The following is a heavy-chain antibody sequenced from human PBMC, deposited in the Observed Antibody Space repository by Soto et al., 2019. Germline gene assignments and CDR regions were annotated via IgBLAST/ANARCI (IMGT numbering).Heavy chain of an antibody. CDR2: IYYIGST. D-gene: IGHD3-16*01. J-gene: IGHJ6*02. CDR1: GGSISSSSYY. V-gene: IGHV4-39*01. CDR3: QRHWLRGDPRDYYYYYGMDV. Sequence: SETLSLTCTVSGGSISSSSYYWGWIRQPPGKGLEWIGSIYYIGSTYYNPSLKSRVTISVDTSKNQFSLKLSSVTAADTAVYYCQRHWLRGDPRDYYYYYGMDVWGQGTTVAVYS.